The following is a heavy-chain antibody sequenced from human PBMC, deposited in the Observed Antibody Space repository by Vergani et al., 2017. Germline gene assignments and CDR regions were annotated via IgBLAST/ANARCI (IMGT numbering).Heavy chain of an antibody. CDR1: GFTFSSYG. Sequence: QVQLVESGGGVVQPGRSLRLSCAASGFTFSSYGMHWVRQAPGKGLEWVAVIWYDGSNKYYADSVKGRFTISRENSKNTLYLQMNSLRAEDTAVYYCARDRPSSVVVITTGLDYWGQGTLVTVSS. CDR2: IWYDGSNK. J-gene: IGHJ4*02. V-gene: IGHV3-33*01. D-gene: IGHD3-22*01. CDR3: ARDRPSSVVVITTGLDY.